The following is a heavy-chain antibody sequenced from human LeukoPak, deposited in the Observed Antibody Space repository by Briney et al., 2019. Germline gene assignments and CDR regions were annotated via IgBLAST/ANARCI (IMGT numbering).Heavy chain of an antibody. D-gene: IGHD3-10*01. CDR1: GFTFSSYS. J-gene: IGHJ4*02. Sequence: GGSLRLSCAASGFTFSSYSMNWVRQAPGKGLEWVSSISSISSYIYYADAVKGRFTISRDNAKISLYLQMNSLRAEDTAVYYCARVYSLYYYGSGTHENLDYWGQGTLVTVSS. V-gene: IGHV3-21*01. CDR2: ISSISSYI. CDR3: ARVYSLYYYGSGTHENLDY.